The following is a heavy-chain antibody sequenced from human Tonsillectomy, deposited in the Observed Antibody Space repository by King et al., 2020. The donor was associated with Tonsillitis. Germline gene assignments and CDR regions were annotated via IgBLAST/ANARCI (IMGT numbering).Heavy chain of an antibody. V-gene: IGHV3-74*01. CDR1: GFTLNSYW. CDR3: AREIGIDYYYMDV. D-gene: IGHD2-21*01. Sequence: EVQLVESGGGLVQPGGFLRLSCAASGFTLNSYWMHWVRQVPGKGLLWVSRINNDGRDTRYADSGKGRFTISRANAKNTLYLQMNSLRAEDTAVYYCAREIGIDYYYMDVWGKGTTVTVSS. CDR2: INNDGRDT. J-gene: IGHJ6*03.